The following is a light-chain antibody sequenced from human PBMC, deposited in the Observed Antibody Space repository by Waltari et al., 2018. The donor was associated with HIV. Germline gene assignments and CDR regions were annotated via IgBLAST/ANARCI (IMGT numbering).Light chain of an antibody. CDR2: RDN. V-gene: IGLV1-47*01. J-gene: IGLJ1*01. CDR3: ATWDASLGGSYV. CDR1: TSNVGSNF. Sequence: QSVLTQPPSASGTPGQRVTISCSGTTSNVGSNFVSWYQQLPGTAPKLLIYRDNQRPSGVPARFSVSKSGASVSLAISGLRSEDEGDYYCATWDASLGGSYVFGTGTTVSV.